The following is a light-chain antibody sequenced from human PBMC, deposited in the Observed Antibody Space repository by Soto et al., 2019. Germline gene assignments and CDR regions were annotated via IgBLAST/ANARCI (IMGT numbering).Light chain of an antibody. CDR1: SSDIGSYDY. J-gene: IGLJ1*01. CDR3: SSYTTTATLGV. V-gene: IGLV2-14*03. Sequence: QSALTQPASVSGSPGQSITISCTGSSSDIGSYDYVSWYQQHPGKAPKLLIYGVTNRPSGVSNRISGSKSGSTASLTISGLQADDEAVYYCSSYTTTATLGVFGTGTKVTVL. CDR2: GVT.